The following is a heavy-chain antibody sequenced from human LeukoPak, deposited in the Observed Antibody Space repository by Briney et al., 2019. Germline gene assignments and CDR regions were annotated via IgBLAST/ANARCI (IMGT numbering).Heavy chain of an antibody. CDR3: ARDGSDAFDI. Sequence: GGSLRLSCAASGFTFSSYAMHWVRQAPGKGLEWVAVISYDGSNKYYADSVKGRFTISRDNSKNTLYLQMNSLRAEDTAVYYCARDGSDAFDIWGQGTMVTVSS. J-gene: IGHJ3*02. D-gene: IGHD5-12*01. V-gene: IGHV3-30*04. CDR2: ISYDGSNK. CDR1: GFTFSSYA.